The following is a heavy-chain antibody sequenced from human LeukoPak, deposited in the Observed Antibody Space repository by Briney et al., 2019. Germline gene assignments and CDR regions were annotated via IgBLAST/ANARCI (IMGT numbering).Heavy chain of an antibody. J-gene: IGHJ2*01. V-gene: IGHV3-23*01. CDR2: ISGRGGST. Sequence: KGLELFSAISGRGGSTYYADSVKGRFTISRDNSKNTLYLQMNSLRAEDTAVYYCAKSWVTTSVWYFDLWGRGTLVTVSS. CDR3: AKSWVTTSVWYFDL. D-gene: IGHD4-17*01.